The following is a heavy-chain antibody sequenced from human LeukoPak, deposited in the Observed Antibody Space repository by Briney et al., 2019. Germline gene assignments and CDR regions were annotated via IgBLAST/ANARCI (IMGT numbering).Heavy chain of an antibody. J-gene: IGHJ6*03. Sequence: SETLSLTCAVYGGSFSGYYWSWIRQPPGKGLEWIGEINHSGSTNYNPSLKSRVTISVDTSKNQFSLKLSSVTAADTAVYYCARVGLDTSYYYMDVWGKGTTVTVSS. CDR2: INHSGST. V-gene: IGHV4-34*01. CDR3: ARVGLDTSYYYMDV. D-gene: IGHD5-18*01. CDR1: GGSFSGYY.